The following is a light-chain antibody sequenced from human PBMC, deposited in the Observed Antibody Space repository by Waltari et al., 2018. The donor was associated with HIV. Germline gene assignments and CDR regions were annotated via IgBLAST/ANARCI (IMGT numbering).Light chain of an antibody. V-gene: IGKV4-1*01. Sequence: IVMTQSPAPLAVSLGESATINCSARQSFLSTSDNKNYLAWYQQKPGQPPKLLISWASTRESGVPARFSGSGSGTDFTLTISSLQAEDVAVYYCQQYFTTPITFGQGTRLEIK. CDR3: QQYFTTPIT. CDR2: WAS. J-gene: IGKJ5*01. CDR1: QSFLSTSDNKNY.